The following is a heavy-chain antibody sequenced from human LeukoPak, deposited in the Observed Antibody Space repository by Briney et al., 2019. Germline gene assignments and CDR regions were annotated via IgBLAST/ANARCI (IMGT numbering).Heavy chain of an antibody. J-gene: IGHJ5*02. V-gene: IGHV3-30-3*01. CDR3: ARGEVYSSSWSNWFDP. Sequence: QAGGSLRLSCAASGFTFSSYAMHWVRQAPGKGLEWVAVISYDGSNKYYADSVKGRFTISRDNSKNTLYLQMNSLRAEDTAVYYCARGEVYSSSWSNWFDPWGQGTLVTVSS. D-gene: IGHD6-13*01. CDR1: GFTFSSYA. CDR2: ISYDGSNK.